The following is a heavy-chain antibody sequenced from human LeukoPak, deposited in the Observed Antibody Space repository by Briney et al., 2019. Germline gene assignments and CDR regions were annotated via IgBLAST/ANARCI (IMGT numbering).Heavy chain of an antibody. CDR3: ARVRYGELDV. D-gene: IGHD4-17*01. CDR1: GFTFSSYA. J-gene: IGHJ6*02. V-gene: IGHV3-23*01. CDR2: MSGSGGST. Sequence: PGGSLRLSCAASGFTFSSYAMSWVRQAPGKGLEWVSSMSGSGGSTYYADSAKGRFTISRDDSKNTLYLQMNSLRAEDTAVYYRARVRYGELDVWGQGTTVTVSS.